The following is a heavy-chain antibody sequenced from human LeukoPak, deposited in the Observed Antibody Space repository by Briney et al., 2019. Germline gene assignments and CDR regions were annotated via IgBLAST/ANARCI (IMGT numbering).Heavy chain of an antibody. V-gene: IGHV3-23*01. CDR1: GFTFSSYA. CDR3: AKDSTGSSGYSDY. D-gene: IGHD3-22*01. CDR2: ISGSGGST. Sequence: GGSLRLSCAASGFTFSSYAMSWVRQAPGKGLEWVSSISGSGGSTDYADSVKGRFTISRDNSKNTLYLQMNSLRAEDTAVYYCAKDSTGSSGYSDYWGQGTLVTVSS. J-gene: IGHJ4*02.